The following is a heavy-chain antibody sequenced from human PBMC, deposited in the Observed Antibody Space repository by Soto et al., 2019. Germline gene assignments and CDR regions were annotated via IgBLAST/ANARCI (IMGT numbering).Heavy chain of an antibody. CDR3: ARTQWRDGYFEPCSAMAV. V-gene: IGHV3-53*02. J-gene: IGHJ6*02. D-gene: IGHD3-9*01. CDR2: MYTGGRT. Sequence: EVQLVETGGGLILPGGSLRLSCAASGFTVSDSYMSWVHQAPGRGLEWVSVMYTGGRTFYIDSVKGRFTISRDSSKNTVYLQMSRLRAGDTAIYYCARTQWRDGYFEPCSAMAVWGQGTTVTVSS. CDR1: GFTVSDSY.